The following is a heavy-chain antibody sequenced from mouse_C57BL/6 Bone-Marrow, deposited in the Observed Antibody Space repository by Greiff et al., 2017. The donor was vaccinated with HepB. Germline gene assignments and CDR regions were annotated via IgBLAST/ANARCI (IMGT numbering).Heavy chain of an antibody. V-gene: IGHV1-53*01. CDR1: GYTFTSYW. CDR2: IKPSNGGT. Sequence: QVQLQQPGTELVKPWATVKLSCKASGYTFTSYWMHWVKQRPGQGLEWIGNIKPSNGGTNYNEKFKSKATLTVDKSSSTAYMQLSSLTSENSAVYDETRKGGGYEDRDLDYWGQGTTLTVSS. CDR3: TRKGGGYEDRDLDY. J-gene: IGHJ2*01. D-gene: IGHD2-2*01.